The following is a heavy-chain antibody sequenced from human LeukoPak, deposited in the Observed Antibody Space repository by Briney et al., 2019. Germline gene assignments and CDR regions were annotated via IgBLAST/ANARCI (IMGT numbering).Heavy chain of an antibody. CDR2: IKSKTDGGTT. CDR1: GFTFSNAW. V-gene: IGHV3-15*01. J-gene: IGHJ4*02. CDR3: TTDKRYFDWLTNHDY. D-gene: IGHD3-9*01. Sequence: PGGSLRLSCAASGFTFSNAWMSWVRQAPGKGLEWVGRIKSKTDGGTTDYAAPVKGRFTISRDDSKNTLYLQMNSLKTEDTAMYYCTTDKRYFDWLTNHDYWGQGTLVTVSS.